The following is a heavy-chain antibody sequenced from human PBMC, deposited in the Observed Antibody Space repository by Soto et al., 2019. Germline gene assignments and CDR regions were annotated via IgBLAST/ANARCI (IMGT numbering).Heavy chain of an antibody. V-gene: IGHV3-7*03. Sequence: EVQLVESGGGLVQPGGSLRLSCAASGFTFSSYWMSWVRQAPGKGLEWVANIKQDGSEKYYVDSVKGRFTISRDNAKNSLYLQMNSLRAEDTAVYYCARDGYYDSSGYWYYYGMDVWGQGTTVTVSS. CDR1: GFTFSSYW. CDR2: IKQDGSEK. J-gene: IGHJ6*02. CDR3: ARDGYYDSSGYWYYYGMDV. D-gene: IGHD3-22*01.